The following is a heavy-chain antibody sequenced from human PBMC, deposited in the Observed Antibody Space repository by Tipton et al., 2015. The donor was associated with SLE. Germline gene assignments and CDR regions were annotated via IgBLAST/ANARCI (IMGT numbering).Heavy chain of an antibody. CDR3: ARDQGPQGAAFDI. CDR2: IYYSGST. CDR1: GGSISSSSYY. Sequence: TLSLTCTVSGGSISSSSYYWGWIRQPPGKGLEWIGSIYYSGSTYYNPSLKSRVTISVDTSKNQFSLKLSSVTAADTAVYYCARDQGPQGAAFDIWGQGTMVTVSS. V-gene: IGHV4-39*07. D-gene: IGHD4/OR15-4a*01. J-gene: IGHJ3*02.